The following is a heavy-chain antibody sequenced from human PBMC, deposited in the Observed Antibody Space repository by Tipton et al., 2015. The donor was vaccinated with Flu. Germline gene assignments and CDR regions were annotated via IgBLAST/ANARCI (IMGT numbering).Heavy chain of an antibody. Sequence: QMQLVQSGAEVKKPGASVKVSCKASGDTFSNYGMHWVRQAPGQGLEWMAWINVGNGNTKYLQKFQGRVTITRDTSANIVYMEVSGLTLEDTAVYYCASEVIQGGPFDPWGQGTLVTVSS. D-gene: IGHD2-15*01. CDR3: ASEVIQGGPFDP. J-gene: IGHJ5*02. CDR1: GDTFSNYG. V-gene: IGHV1-3*01. CDR2: INVGNGNT.